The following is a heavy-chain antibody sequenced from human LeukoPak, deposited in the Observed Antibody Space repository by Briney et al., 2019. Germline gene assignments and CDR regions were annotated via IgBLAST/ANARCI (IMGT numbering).Heavy chain of an antibody. J-gene: IGHJ6*02. D-gene: IGHD3-3*01. Sequence: GRSLRLSCAASGFTFSSYAMHWVRQAPGKGLEWVAVISYDGSNKYYADSVKGRFTISRDNSKNTLYLQMNSLRAEDTAVYYCAREKTNLKNYDFWSGYYYYYGMDVWGQGTTVTVSS. CDR2: ISYDGSNK. V-gene: IGHV3-30-3*01. CDR3: AREKTNLKNYDFWSGYYYYYGMDV. CDR1: GFTFSSYA.